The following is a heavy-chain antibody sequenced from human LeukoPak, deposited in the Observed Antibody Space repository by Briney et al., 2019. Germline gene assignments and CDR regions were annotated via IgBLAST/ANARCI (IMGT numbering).Heavy chain of an antibody. J-gene: IGHJ6*02. CDR3: AKGLGCSSSWSIRLYGMDV. Sequence: GGSLRLSCAASGFTFSSYGMHWVRQAPGKGLEWVAFIRYDGSNKYYADSVKGRFTISRDNSKNTLYLQMNSLRAEDTAVYYCAKGLGCSSSWSIRLYGMDVWGQGTTVTVSS. D-gene: IGHD6-13*01. CDR2: IRYDGSNK. V-gene: IGHV3-30*02. CDR1: GFTFSSYG.